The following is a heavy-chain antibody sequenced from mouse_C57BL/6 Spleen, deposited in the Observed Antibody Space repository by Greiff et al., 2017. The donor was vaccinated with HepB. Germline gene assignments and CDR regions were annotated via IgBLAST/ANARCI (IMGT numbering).Heavy chain of an antibody. J-gene: IGHJ2*01. D-gene: IGHD4-1*01. Sequence: VQLQQSGTVLARPGASVTMSCKTSGYTFTSYWMHWVKQRPGQGLEWIGAIYPGNSDTSYNQKFKGKAKLTAVTSASTAYMELSSLTNEDSAVYCGTNELGRGYFDYWGQGTTLTVSS. V-gene: IGHV1-5*01. CDR2: IYPGNSDT. CDR3: TNELGRGYFDY. CDR1: GYTFTSYW.